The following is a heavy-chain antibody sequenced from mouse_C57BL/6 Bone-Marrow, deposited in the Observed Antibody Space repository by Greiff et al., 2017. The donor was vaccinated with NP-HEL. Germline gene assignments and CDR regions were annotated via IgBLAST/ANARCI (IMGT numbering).Heavy chain of an antibody. CDR1: GYTFTSYW. V-gene: IGHV1-59*01. D-gene: IGHD1-1*01. CDR3: TRREDYYGSSYFDY. CDR2: IDPSDSYT. Sequence: QVQLQQPGAELVRPGTSVKLSCKASGYTFTSYWMHWVKQRPGQGLEWIGVIDPSDSYTNYNQKFKGKATLTVDTSSSTAYMELRSLTSEDSAVYYCTRREDYYGSSYFDYWGQGTTLTVSS. J-gene: IGHJ2*01.